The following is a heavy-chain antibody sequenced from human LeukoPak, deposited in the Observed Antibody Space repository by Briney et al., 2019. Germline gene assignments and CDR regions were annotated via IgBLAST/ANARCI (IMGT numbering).Heavy chain of an antibody. CDR2: IYYSGST. CDR1: GGSFSGYY. D-gene: IGHD3-10*01. V-gene: IGHV4-59*01. J-gene: IGHJ5*02. CDR3: ARVRSYYGSGSYSYNWFDP. Sequence: SETLSLTCAVYGGSFSGYYWSWIRQPPGKGLEWIGYIYYSGSTNYNPSLKSRVTISVDTSKNQFSLKLSSVTAADTAVYYCARVRSYYGSGSYSYNWFDPWGQGTLVTVSS.